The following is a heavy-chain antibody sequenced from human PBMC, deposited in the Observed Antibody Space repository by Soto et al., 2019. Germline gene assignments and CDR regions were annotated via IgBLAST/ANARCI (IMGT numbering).Heavy chain of an antibody. V-gene: IGHV4-59*01. Sequence: PSETLSLTCTVSGGSISSYYWSWIRQPPGEGLEWIGYIYYSGSTNYNPSLKSRVTISVDTSKNQSSLKLSSVTAADTAVYYCARGISYSSGWYYFDYWGQGTLVTVSS. CDR1: GGSISSYY. D-gene: IGHD6-19*01. J-gene: IGHJ4*02. CDR2: IYYSGST. CDR3: ARGISYSSGWYYFDY.